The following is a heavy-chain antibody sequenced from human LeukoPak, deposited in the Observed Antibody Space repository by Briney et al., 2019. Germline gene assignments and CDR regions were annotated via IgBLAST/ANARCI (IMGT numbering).Heavy chain of an antibody. CDR2: ISYDGSNK. Sequence: GGSLRLSCAASGFTFSSYAMHWVRQAPGKGLEWVAVISYDGSNKYYADSVKGRFTISRDNSKNTLYLQMNSLRAEDTAVYYCARERQVCDYWGQGTLVTVSP. CDR3: ARERQVCDY. V-gene: IGHV3-30-3*01. D-gene: IGHD3-16*01. J-gene: IGHJ4*02. CDR1: GFTFSSYA.